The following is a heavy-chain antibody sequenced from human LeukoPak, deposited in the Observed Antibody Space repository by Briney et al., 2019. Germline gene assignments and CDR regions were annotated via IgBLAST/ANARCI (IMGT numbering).Heavy chain of an antibody. CDR1: GFTVSSNY. CDR3: AREVPYGYYYDSSWYFDL. CDR2: IYSGGST. D-gene: IGHD3-22*01. Sequence: PGGSLRLSCAGSGFTVSSNYMSWVRQAPGKGLEWVSVIYSGGSTYYADSVKGRFTISRDNSKNTLYLQVNSLRAEDTAVYYCAREVPYGYYYDSSWYFDLWGRGTLVTVSS. J-gene: IGHJ2*01. V-gene: IGHV3-66*01.